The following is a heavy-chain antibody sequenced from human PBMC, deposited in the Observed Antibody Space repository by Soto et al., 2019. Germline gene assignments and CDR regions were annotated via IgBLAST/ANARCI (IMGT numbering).Heavy chain of an antibody. Sequence: EVQLLESGGGLVQPGGSLRLSCAASGFTFSKYGMNWVRQAPGKGLEWVSAISGTESSTYYSDSVKGRFTISRDTSKNTLYLHMTSLRAEDTAVYYCATDAYYGSGSYYYFDSWGQGTLVTVSS. CDR3: ATDAYYGSGSYYYFDS. CDR1: GFTFSKYG. V-gene: IGHV3-23*01. J-gene: IGHJ4*02. D-gene: IGHD3-10*01. CDR2: ISGTESST.